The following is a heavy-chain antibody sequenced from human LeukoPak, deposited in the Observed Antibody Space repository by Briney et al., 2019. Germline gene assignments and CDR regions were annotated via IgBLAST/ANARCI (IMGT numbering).Heavy chain of an antibody. CDR3: ARDSSTGPWYPTFDY. D-gene: IGHD2-15*01. CDR2: IYYSGST. Sequence: SETLPLTCTVSGGSISSYYWSWIRQPPGKGLEWIGYIYYSGSTNYNPSLKSRVTISVDTSKNQFSLKLSSVTAADTAVYYCARDSSTGPWYPTFDYWGQGTLVTVSS. CDR1: GGSISSYY. J-gene: IGHJ4*02. V-gene: IGHV4-59*01.